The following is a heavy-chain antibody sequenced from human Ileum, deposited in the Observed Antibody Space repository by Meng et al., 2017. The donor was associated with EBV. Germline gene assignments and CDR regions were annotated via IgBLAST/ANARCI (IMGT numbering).Heavy chain of an antibody. V-gene: IGHV3-23*04. CDR3: AKGRAGNWFDP. J-gene: IGHJ5*02. CDR1: GFIFNNYA. Sequence: VDVVGVGGGWVQPGGSRILSCAASGFIFNNYAMSWVRQTPGKGLEWVSGIRGGADSTYSVHSVEGRFTISRDNSKNPLYLQMNSLRAEDSAVYYCAKGRAGNWFDPWGQGTLVTVSS. CDR2: IRGGADST.